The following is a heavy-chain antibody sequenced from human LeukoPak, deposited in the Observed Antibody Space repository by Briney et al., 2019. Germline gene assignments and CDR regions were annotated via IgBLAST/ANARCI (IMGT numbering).Heavy chain of an antibody. CDR2: ISNIGSTK. CDR3: ARDMYYGSGTPMQYGMDV. D-gene: IGHD3-10*01. CDR1: GFTFGDYY. J-gene: IGHJ6*02. V-gene: IGHV3-11*01. Sequence: GGSLRLSCAASGFTFGDYYMSWIRQAPGKGLEWISFISNIGSTKFHADSVKGRFTISGDNAKNSLYLQMNSLTVEDTAVYYCARDMYYGSGTPMQYGMDVWGQGTTVTVSS.